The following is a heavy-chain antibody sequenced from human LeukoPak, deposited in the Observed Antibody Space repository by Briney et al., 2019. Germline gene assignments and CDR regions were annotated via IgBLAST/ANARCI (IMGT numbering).Heavy chain of an antibody. J-gene: IGHJ4*02. V-gene: IGHV4-34*01. CDR1: GGSFSGYY. Sequence: SETLSLTCAVYGGSFSGYYWGWIRQPPGKGLEWIGEINHSGSTNYNPSLKSRVTISVDTSKNQFSLKLSSVTAADTAVYYCARGTRRTYYDFWSGYTYFDYWGQGTLVTVSS. CDR2: INHSGST. CDR3: ARGTRRTYYDFWSGYTYFDY. D-gene: IGHD3-3*01.